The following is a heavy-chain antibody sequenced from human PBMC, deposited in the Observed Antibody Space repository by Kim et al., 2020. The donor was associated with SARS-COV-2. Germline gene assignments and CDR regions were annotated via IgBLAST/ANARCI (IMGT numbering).Heavy chain of an antibody. V-gene: IGHV1-69*13. CDR3: ARVRQQLAQENWFDP. CDR2: IIPIFGTA. D-gene: IGHD6-13*01. J-gene: IGHJ5*02. Sequence: SVKVSCKASGGTFSSYAISWVRQAPGQGLEWMGGIIPIFGTANYAQKFQGRVTITADESTSTAYMELSSLRSEDTAVYYCARVRQQLAQENWFDPWGQGTLVTVSS. CDR1: GGTFSSYA.